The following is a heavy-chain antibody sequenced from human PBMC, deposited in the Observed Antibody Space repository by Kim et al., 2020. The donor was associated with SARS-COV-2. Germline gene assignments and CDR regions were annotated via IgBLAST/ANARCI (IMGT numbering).Heavy chain of an antibody. CDR2: ISSSGSTI. D-gene: IGHD6-13*01. V-gene: IGHV3-48*03. Sequence: GGSLRLSCAASGFTFSSYEMNWVRQAPGKGLEWVSYISSSGSTIYYADSVKGRFTISRDNAKNSLYLQMNSLRAEDTAVYYCARLNSSSWYEVGGWFDPWGQGTLVTVSS. J-gene: IGHJ5*02. CDR3: ARLNSSSWYEVGGWFDP. CDR1: GFTFSSYE.